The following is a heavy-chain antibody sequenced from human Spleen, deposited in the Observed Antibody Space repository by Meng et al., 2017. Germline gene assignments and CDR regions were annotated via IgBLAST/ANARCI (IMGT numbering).Heavy chain of an antibody. CDR2: IKQDGSEK. J-gene: IGHJ3*02. D-gene: IGHD3-10*01. Sequence: GESLKISCAASGFTFSSYWMSWVRQAPGKGLEWVANIKQDGSEKYYVDSVKGRFTISRDNAKNSLYLQMNSLRAEDTAVYYCAKDHGWIGELQDAFDIWGQGTMVTVSS. V-gene: IGHV3-7*03. CDR3: AKDHGWIGELQDAFDI. CDR1: GFTFSSYW.